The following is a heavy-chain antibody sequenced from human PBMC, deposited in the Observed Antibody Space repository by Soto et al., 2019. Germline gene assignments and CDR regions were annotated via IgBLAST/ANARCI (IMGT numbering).Heavy chain of an antibody. Sequence: QVQLVESGGGVVQPGRSLRLSCAASGFTFSSYAMHWVRQAPGKGLEWVAVISYDGSNKYYADSVKGRFTISRDNYKNTLYLQMNSLRAEDTAVYYCARGAAFSPDYYGSGSYYITASYFDYWGQGTLVTVSS. CDR1: GFTFSSYA. D-gene: IGHD3-10*01. CDR2: ISYDGSNK. V-gene: IGHV3-30-3*01. J-gene: IGHJ4*02. CDR3: ARGAAFSPDYYGSGSYYITASYFDY.